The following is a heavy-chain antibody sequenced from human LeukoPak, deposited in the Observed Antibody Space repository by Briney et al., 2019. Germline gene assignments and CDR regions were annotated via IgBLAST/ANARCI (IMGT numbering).Heavy chain of an antibody. Sequence: SETLSLTCAVSGYSISSGYYWGWIRQPPGKGLEWIGSISYSGTTYYNPSLKSRVTISLDTSKNQFCLRLSSVTAADTAVYYCARLGGYCSSTSCYMWGYNYYYYMDVWGKGTTVTVSS. J-gene: IGHJ6*03. CDR1: GYSISSGYY. CDR3: ARLGGYCSSTSCYMWGYNYYYYMDV. D-gene: IGHD2-2*02. V-gene: IGHV4-38-2*01. CDR2: ISYSGTT.